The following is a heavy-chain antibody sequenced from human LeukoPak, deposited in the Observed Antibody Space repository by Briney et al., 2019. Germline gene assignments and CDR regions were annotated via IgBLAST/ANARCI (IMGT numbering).Heavy chain of an antibody. CDR3: ARNNWFDA. V-gene: IGHV3-53*01. J-gene: IGHJ5*02. CDR2: IYSGGST. CDR1: GFTFSDYY. Sequence: GGSLRLSCAASGFTFSDYYMSWVRQAPGKGLEWVSVIYSGGSTFYADSVKGRFTISRDNSKNTLYLQMNGLRAEDTAVYYCARNNWFDAWGQGTLVTVSS.